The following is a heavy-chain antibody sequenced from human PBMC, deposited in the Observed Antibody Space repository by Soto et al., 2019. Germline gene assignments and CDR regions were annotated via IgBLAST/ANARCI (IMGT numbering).Heavy chain of an antibody. Sequence: SETLSLTCAVYGGSFSGYYWSWIRQPPGKGLEWIGEINHSGSTNYNPSLKSRVTISVDTSKNQFSLKLSSVTAADTAVYYCARARTYYYGSGSSQAFDYWGQGTLVTVSS. D-gene: IGHD3-10*01. CDR3: ARARTYYYGSGSSQAFDY. V-gene: IGHV4-34*01. J-gene: IGHJ4*02. CDR1: GGSFSGYY. CDR2: INHSGST.